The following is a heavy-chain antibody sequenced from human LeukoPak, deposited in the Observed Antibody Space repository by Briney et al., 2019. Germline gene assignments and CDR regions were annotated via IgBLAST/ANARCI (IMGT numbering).Heavy chain of an antibody. Sequence: GGSLRLSCAASGFTFSSYAMSWVRQAPGKGLEWVSGISGSGGSTYYADSVKGRFTISRDNSKNTLHLQMNSLRAEDTAVYYCARPRGSNYFDYWGQGTLVTVSS. V-gene: IGHV3-23*01. CDR3: ARPRGSNYFDY. CDR1: GFTFSSYA. D-gene: IGHD5-12*01. CDR2: ISGSGGST. J-gene: IGHJ4*02.